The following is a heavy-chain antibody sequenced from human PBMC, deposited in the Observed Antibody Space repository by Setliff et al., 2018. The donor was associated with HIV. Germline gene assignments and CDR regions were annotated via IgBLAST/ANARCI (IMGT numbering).Heavy chain of an antibody. CDR2: ISRSTSNT. CDR1: GFTFSNYY. J-gene: IGHJ3*02. V-gene: IGHV3-11*05. CDR3: AKDFRSLGAFDI. Sequence: GGSLRLSCAASGFTFSNYYMSWIRQAPGKGQEWISYISRSTSNTTYADSVKGRFTISRDNAKNSLYLQMNSLRAEDTAVYYCAKDFRSLGAFDIWGQGTMVTVSS. D-gene: IGHD2-15*01.